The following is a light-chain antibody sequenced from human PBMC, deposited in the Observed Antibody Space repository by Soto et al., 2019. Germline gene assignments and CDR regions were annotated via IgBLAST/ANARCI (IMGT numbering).Light chain of an antibody. CDR2: DVN. CDR3: SAYAGSNNFCV. CDR1: RSDIGGSDY. V-gene: IGLV2-8*01. Sequence: QSALTQPPCASGSPGQSVTISCAGTRSDIGGSDYVAWYQQNPGKVPKLVIYDVNKRPSGVPDRFSGSKSGNTASLTVSGLQTEDEADYYCSAYAGSNNFCVFGTGTKLTVL. J-gene: IGLJ1*01.